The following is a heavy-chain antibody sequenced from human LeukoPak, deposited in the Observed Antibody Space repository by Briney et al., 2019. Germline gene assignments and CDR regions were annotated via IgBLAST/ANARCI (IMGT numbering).Heavy chain of an antibody. Sequence: GGSLRLSCAASGFTFSASTMHWVRQASGKGLEWVGRIRSKANSYATAYAASVKGTFTISRDGSKNTAYLQMNSLRAEDTAVYYCTKCMSSWTDAFDIWGQGTMVTVSS. J-gene: IGHJ3*02. CDR1: GFTFSAST. V-gene: IGHV3-73*01. D-gene: IGHD6-13*01. CDR2: IRSKANSYAT. CDR3: TKCMSSWTDAFDI.